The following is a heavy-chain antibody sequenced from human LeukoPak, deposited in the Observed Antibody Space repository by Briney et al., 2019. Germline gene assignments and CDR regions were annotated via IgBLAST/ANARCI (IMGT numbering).Heavy chain of an antibody. J-gene: IGHJ6*02. V-gene: IGHV4-59*08. CDR1: GGSISSYY. CDR3: ARHASSSSWYPYGMDV. Sequence: SETLSLTCTVSGGSISSYYWSWIRQPPGKGLEWIGYIFYSGSTNYNPSRKSRVTISVDTSKNQFSLKLSSVTAADTAMYYCARHASSSSWYPYGMDVWGRGTTVTFSS. CDR2: IFYSGST. D-gene: IGHD6-13*01.